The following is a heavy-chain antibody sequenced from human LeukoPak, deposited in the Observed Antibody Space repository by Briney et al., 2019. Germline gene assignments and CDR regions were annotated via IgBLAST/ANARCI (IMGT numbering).Heavy chain of an antibody. J-gene: IGHJ5*02. Sequence: PSETLSLTCTGSGGSISSYYWSWIRQPPGKGLEWIGYIYYSGSTNYNPSLKSRVTISVDTSKNQFSLKLSSVTAADTAVYYCARRHCSGGSCYPNWFDPWGQGTLVTVSS. CDR2: IYYSGST. CDR1: GGSISSYY. CDR3: ARRHCSGGSCYPNWFDP. D-gene: IGHD2-15*01. V-gene: IGHV4-59*01.